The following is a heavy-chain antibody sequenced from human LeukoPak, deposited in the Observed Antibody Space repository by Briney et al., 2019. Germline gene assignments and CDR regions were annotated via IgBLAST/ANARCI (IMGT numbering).Heavy chain of an antibody. CDR3: ARQGHSSSWYYFDY. CDR1: GGSFSGYY. V-gene: IGHV4-34*01. CDR2: INHSGST. J-gene: IGHJ4*02. Sequence: PSETLSLTCAVYGGSFSGYYWSWIRQPPGKGREWIGEINHSGSTNYNPSLKSRVTISVDTSKNQFSLKLSSVTAADTAVYYCARQGHSSSWYYFDYWGQGTLVTVSS. D-gene: IGHD6-13*01.